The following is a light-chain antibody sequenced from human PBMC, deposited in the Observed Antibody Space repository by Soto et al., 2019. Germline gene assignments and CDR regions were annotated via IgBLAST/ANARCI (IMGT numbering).Light chain of an antibody. V-gene: IGLV2-14*01. CDR3: SSHAGSSAFYV. J-gene: IGLJ1*01. Sequence: QSALTQPASVSGSPGQSITISCTGTSSDIGAYDYVSWYQQYPGRVPKLLIHEVTKRPSGVSDSFSGSKSGNTASLTISGLQTEDEADYYCSSHAGSSAFYVFGTGTKLTVL. CDR1: SSDIGAYDY. CDR2: EVT.